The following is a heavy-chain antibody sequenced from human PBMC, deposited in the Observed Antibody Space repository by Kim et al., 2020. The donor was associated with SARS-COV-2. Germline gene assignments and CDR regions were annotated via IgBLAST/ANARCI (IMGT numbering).Heavy chain of an antibody. V-gene: IGHV4-4*02. D-gene: IGHD3-10*01. J-gene: IGHJ6*02. CDR1: GGSISSSNW. CDR2: IYHSGST. CDR3: ARDRQLWFGEFDPFVYGMDV. Sequence: SETLSLTCAVSGGSISSSNWWSWVRQPPGKGLEWIGEIYHSGSTNYNPSLKSRVTISVDKSKNQFSLKLSSVTAADTAVYYCARDRQLWFGEFDPFVYGMDVWGQGTTVTVSS.